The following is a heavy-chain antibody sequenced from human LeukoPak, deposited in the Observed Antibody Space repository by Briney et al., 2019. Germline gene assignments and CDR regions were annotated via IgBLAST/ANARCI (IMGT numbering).Heavy chain of an antibody. V-gene: IGHV1-69*06. CDR1: GGTFSSYA. J-gene: IGHJ6*03. D-gene: IGHD1-1*01. Sequence: ASVKVSCKASGGTFSSYAISWVRQAPGQGLEWMGGIIPIFGTANYAQKFQGRVTITADKSTSTAYMELSSLRSEDTAVYYCVAGTVDYYYYYYMDVWGKGTTVTVSS. CDR2: IIPIFGTA. CDR3: VAGTVDYYYYYYMDV.